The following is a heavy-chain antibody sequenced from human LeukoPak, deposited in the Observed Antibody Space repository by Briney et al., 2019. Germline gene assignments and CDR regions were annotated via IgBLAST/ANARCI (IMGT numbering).Heavy chain of an antibody. CDR2: IYTSGST. CDR1: GGSISSSSYY. J-gene: IGHJ3*02. Sequence: SETLSLTRTVSGGSISSSSYYWGWIRQPAGKGLEWIGRIYTSGSTNYNPSLKSRVTISVDTSKNQFSLKLSSVTAADTAVYYCASQLTSGFSAFDIWGQGTMATVSS. CDR3: ASQLTSGFSAFDI. D-gene: IGHD2-2*01. V-gene: IGHV4-61*02.